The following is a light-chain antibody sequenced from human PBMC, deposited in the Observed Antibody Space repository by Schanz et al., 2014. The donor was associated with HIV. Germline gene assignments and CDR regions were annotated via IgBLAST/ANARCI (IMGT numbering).Light chain of an antibody. V-gene: IGKV3D-20*01. CDR1: QSVSSY. CDR3: QQYGSSPRT. Sequence: EIVLTQSPATLSLSPGERATLSCRASQSVSSYLAWYQQKPGLAPRLLMYDASSRAAGIPDRFSGTGSGTDFTLTISRLETEDFAVYYCQQYGSSPRTFGQGTKVEIK. CDR2: DAS. J-gene: IGKJ1*01.